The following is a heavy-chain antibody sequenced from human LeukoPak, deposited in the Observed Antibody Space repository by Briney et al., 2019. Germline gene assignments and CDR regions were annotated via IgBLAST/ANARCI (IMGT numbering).Heavy chain of an antibody. CDR3: ARGVEMATTNWFDP. CDR2: IIPILGIA. V-gene: IGHV1-69*04. CDR1: GGTFSSYA. Sequence: SVKVSCKASGGTFSSYAISSVRQAPGQGLQWMGRIIPILGIANYAQKFQGRVTITADKSTSTAYMELSSLRSEDTAVYYCARGVEMATTNWFDPWGQGTLVTVSS. D-gene: IGHD1-1*01. J-gene: IGHJ5*02.